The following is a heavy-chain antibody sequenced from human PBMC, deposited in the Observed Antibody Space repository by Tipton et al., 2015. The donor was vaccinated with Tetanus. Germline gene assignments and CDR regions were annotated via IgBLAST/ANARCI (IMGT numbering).Heavy chain of an antibody. CDR1: GFTFSDYY. Sequence: SLRLSCAASGFTFSDYYMSWIRQAPGKGLEWLSYIGDSGTTIRYADSVKGRFTISRANAKNSLYLQMNSLRADDTAVYFCARVHTPGLLGRYPFDYWGQGTLVTVSS. CDR3: ARVHTPGLLGRYPFDY. CDR2: IGDSGTTI. V-gene: IGHV3-11*04. D-gene: IGHD2-21*02. J-gene: IGHJ4*02.